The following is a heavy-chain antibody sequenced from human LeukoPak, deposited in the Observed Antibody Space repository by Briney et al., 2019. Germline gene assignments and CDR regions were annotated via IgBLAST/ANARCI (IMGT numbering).Heavy chain of an antibody. CDR1: GGSISSYY. CDR2: IYYSGST. CDR3: ARLTARYYYGSGSQYYFDY. J-gene: IGHJ4*02. V-gene: IGHV4-59*08. Sequence: PSETLSLTCTVSGGSISSYYWSWIRQPPGKGLEWIGYIYYSGSTNYNPSLKSRVIISVDTSKNQFSLKLSSVTAADTAVYYCARLTARYYYGSGSQYYFDYWGQGTLVTVSS. D-gene: IGHD3-10*01.